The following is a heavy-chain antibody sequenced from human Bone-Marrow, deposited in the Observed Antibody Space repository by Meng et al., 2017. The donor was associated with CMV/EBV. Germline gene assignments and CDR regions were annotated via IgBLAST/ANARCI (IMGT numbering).Heavy chain of an antibody. D-gene: IGHD2-2*02. J-gene: IGHJ5*02. Sequence: SETLSLTCTVAGGSISSSSYYWGWIRQPPGKGLEWIGSIYYSGSTYYNPSLKSRVTISVDTSKNQFSLKLSSVTAADTAVYYCARARGYCSSTSCYSSFDPWGQGTLFTVSS. V-gene: IGHV4-39*07. CDR1: GGSISSSSYY. CDR2: IYYSGST. CDR3: ARARGYCSSTSCYSSFDP.